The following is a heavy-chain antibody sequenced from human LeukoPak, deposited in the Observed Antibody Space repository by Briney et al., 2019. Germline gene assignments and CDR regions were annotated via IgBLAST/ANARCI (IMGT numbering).Heavy chain of an antibody. Sequence: PSETLSLTCTASGDSTSSGDSYWSWIRQPPGKGLEWIGSIYYSGSTYYNPSLKSRVTISVDTSKNQFSLRLSSVTAADTAVYFCARAGQYYYDSSGYFPDYWGQGTLVTVSS. D-gene: IGHD3-22*01. CDR3: ARAGQYYYDSSGYFPDY. CDR2: IYYSGST. J-gene: IGHJ4*02. CDR1: GDSTSSGDSY. V-gene: IGHV4-30-4*01.